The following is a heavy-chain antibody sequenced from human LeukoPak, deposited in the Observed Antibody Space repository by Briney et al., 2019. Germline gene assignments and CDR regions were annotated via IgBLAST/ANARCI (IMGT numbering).Heavy chain of an antibody. CDR2: ISGSGGST. CDR1: GFTFSSYT. CDR3: AKDTDRHDY. Sequence: TGGSLRLSCAASGFTFSSYTMSWVRQAPGKGLEWVSDISGSGGSTYYADSVKGRFTISRDNSKNTLYLQMNSLRAEDTAVYYCAKDTDRHDYWGQGTLVTVSS. V-gene: IGHV3-23*01. J-gene: IGHJ4*02. D-gene: IGHD4-17*01.